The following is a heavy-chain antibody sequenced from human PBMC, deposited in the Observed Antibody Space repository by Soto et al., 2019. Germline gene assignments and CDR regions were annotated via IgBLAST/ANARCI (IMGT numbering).Heavy chain of an antibody. CDR1: GYTFTSYD. CDR3: ARGVGSTGDDYYYYYMDV. J-gene: IGHJ6*03. Sequence: QVQLVQSGAEVKKPGASVKVSCKASGYTFTSYDINWVRQATGQGLEWMGWMNPNGGNTGYAQKFQGRVTMTRNTSISTAYMELSSLRSEDTAVYYCARGVGSTGDDYYYYYMDVWGKGTTVTVSS. D-gene: IGHD1-26*01. V-gene: IGHV1-8*01. CDR2: MNPNGGNT.